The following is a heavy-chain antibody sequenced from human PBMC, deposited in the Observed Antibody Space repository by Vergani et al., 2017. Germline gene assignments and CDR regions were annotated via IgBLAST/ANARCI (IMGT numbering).Heavy chain of an antibody. Sequence: QVQLQQWGAGLLKPSETLSLTCAVYGGSFSGYYWSWIRQPPGKGLEWIGEINHSGSTNYNPSLKSRVTISVDTSKNQFSLKLSSVTAADTAVYYCARGPSVLWFGDMLYYMDVWGKGTTVTVSS. V-gene: IGHV4-34*01. CDR3: ARGPSVLWFGDMLYYMDV. J-gene: IGHJ6*03. CDR2: INHSGST. D-gene: IGHD3-10*01. CDR1: GGSFSGYY.